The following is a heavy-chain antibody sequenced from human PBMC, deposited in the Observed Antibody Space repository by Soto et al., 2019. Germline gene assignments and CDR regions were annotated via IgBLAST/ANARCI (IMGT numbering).Heavy chain of an antibody. V-gene: IGHV3-11*05. D-gene: IGHD6-13*01. CDR1: GFTFSDYY. J-gene: IGHJ4*02. CDR2: ISSSTSHT. Sequence: QVQLVESGGALAQPGGSLRLSCAVSGFTFSDYYMTWIRQAPGKGLEWVSYISSSTSHTNYADSVKGRFTISRDNAKNSLFLQMNSLTAEDTAVYYCARGRGAAADYFDFWGQGTLVTVSS. CDR3: ARGRGAAADYFDF.